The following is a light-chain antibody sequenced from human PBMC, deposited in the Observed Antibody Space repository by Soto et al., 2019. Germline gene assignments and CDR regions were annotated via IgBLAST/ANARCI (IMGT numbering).Light chain of an antibody. Sequence: EIVLTQSPATLSLSPGERATLSCRASQSVSSYLAWYQQKPGQAPRLLIYDASNRATGIPARFSGSGSGTDFPLTISSLEPEDFAVYYCQQRSRGLTFGGGTKVEIK. J-gene: IGKJ4*01. V-gene: IGKV3-11*01. CDR2: DAS. CDR3: QQRSRGLT. CDR1: QSVSSY.